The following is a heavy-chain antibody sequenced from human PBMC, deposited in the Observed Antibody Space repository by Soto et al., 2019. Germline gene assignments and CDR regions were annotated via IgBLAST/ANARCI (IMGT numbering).Heavy chain of an antibody. V-gene: IGHV4-59*01. CDR2: IYYSGSP. J-gene: IGHJ4*02. D-gene: IGHD5-12*01. CDR1: GGSISSYY. CDR3: ARNRDGYNPYCFDY. Sequence: SETLSLTCTVSGGSISSYYWTWIRQPPGKGLEWIGYIYYSGSPNYNPSLKSRVTISVDTSKNQFSLKLSPVTAADTAVYYCARNRDGYNPYCFDYWGQGTLVTVSS.